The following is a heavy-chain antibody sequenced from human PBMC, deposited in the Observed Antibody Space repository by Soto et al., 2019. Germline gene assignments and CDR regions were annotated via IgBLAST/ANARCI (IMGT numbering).Heavy chain of an antibody. J-gene: IGHJ6*03. V-gene: IGHV1-2*04. Sequence: GASVKVSCKASGYTFTGYYMHWVRQAPGQGLEWMGWINPNSGGTNYAQKFQGWVTMTRDTSISTAYMELSRLRSDDTAVYYCARGDCSSTSCHTHYYYYYMDVWGKGTTVTVSS. CDR1: GYTFTGYY. CDR3: ARGDCSSTSCHTHYYYYYMDV. CDR2: INPNSGGT. D-gene: IGHD2-2*02.